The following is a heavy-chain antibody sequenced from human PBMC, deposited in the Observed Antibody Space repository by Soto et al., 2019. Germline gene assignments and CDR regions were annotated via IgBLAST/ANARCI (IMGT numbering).Heavy chain of an antibody. CDR1: GFTFSSYW. J-gene: IGHJ6*02. V-gene: IGHV3-74*01. CDR3: ARGIVCTNGVCYTRYYYYGMDV. Sequence: VGSLRLSCAASGFTFSSYWMHWVRQAPGKGLVWVSRINSDGSSTSHADSVKGRFTISRDNAKNTLYLQMNSLRAEDTAVYYCARGIVCTNGVCYTRYYYYGMDVWGQGTTVTVSS. D-gene: IGHD2-8*01. CDR2: INSDGSST.